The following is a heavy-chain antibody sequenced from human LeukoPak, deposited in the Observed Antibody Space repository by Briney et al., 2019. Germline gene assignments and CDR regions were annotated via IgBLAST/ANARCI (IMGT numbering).Heavy chain of an antibody. CDR3: ARGPHSSGWGGFDY. CDR1: GGTFSSYA. CDR2: IIPIFGTA. J-gene: IGHJ4*02. D-gene: IGHD6-19*01. Sequence: SVKVSCKASGGTFSSYAISWVRQAPGQGLEWMGGIIPIFGTANYAQKFQGRVTITADESTSTAYMELSRLRSDDTAVYYCARGPHSSGWGGFDYWGQGTLVTVSS. V-gene: IGHV1-69*01.